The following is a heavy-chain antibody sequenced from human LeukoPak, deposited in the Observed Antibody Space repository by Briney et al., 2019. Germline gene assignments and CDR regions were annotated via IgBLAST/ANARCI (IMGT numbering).Heavy chain of an antibody. CDR2: LYSGSST. CDR1: GFTVSTNY. D-gene: IGHD3-3*02. CDR3: ARVGDHFHWYLDL. Sequence: GGSLRLSCAASGFTVSTNYMNWVRQDPGKGLEWVSILYSGSSTYYADSVEGRFIVSRDSSKNTLSLQMNGLRAEDTAVYYCARVGDHFHWYLDLWGRGTLVTVFS. V-gene: IGHV3-53*01. J-gene: IGHJ2*01.